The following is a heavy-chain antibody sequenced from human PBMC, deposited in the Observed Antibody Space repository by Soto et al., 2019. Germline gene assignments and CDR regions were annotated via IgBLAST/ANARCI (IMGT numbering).Heavy chain of an antibody. CDR2: IVSFAGVP. D-gene: IGHD6-13*01. J-gene: IGHJ6*03. V-gene: IGHV1-69*08. CDR1: GDKFSSYT. Sequence: QVQLVQSGAEVRNPGSSVKVSCKASGDKFSSYTISWVRQAPGQGPEWMGRIVSFAGVPIYPQIFQGRITITADSSSSTSYMELTSLTSDDTAVYYCAREQSIAAVGSPLYSYYYMDVWGEGTAVTVSS. CDR3: AREQSIAAVGSPLYSYYYMDV.